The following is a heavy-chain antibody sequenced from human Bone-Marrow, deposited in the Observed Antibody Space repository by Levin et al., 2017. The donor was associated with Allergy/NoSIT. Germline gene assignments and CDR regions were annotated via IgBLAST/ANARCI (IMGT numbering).Heavy chain of an antibody. D-gene: IGHD3-9*01. CDR2: INAISSHI. CDR3: ARDDSFTGYQRFDAMDV. V-gene: IGHV3-21*01. CDR1: GFTFSTYA. J-gene: IGHJ6*02. Sequence: HGESLKISCAASGFTFSTYALNWVRQAPGKGLEWVSSINAISSHIYYANSVRGRFTISRDNARNSLYLQMSSLRPEDTAVYYCARDDSFTGYQRFDAMDVWGRGTTVTVSS.